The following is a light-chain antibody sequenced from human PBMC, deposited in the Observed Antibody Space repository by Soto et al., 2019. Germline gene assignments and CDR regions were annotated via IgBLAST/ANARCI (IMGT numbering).Light chain of an antibody. CDR3: SSYTSSSTYWV. Sequence: QSALTQPASESGSPGQSITISCTGTSSDVGGYNYVSWYQQHPGKAPKLMIYEVSNRPSGVSNRFSGSKSGNTASLTISGLQAEDEADYYCSSYTSSSTYWVFGGGTKVTVL. CDR2: EVS. CDR1: SSDVGGYNY. J-gene: IGLJ3*02. V-gene: IGLV2-14*01.